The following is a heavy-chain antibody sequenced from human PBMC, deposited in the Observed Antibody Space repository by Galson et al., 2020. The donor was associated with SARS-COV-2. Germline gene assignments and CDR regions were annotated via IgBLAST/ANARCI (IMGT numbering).Heavy chain of an antibody. CDR2: INPNSGGT. J-gene: IGHJ6*02. D-gene: IGHD2-2*01. V-gene: IGHV1-2*02. CDR1: GYTFTGYY. Sequence: ASVNVSCKASGYTFTGYYLHWVRQAPGQGLEWMGWINPNSGGTNYAQKFQGRVTMTGDTSISSAYMELSSLRSDDTDEYFCARSCSSTTCFQTDGMDVWGQGTTVTVSS. CDR3: ARSCSSTTCFQTDGMDV.